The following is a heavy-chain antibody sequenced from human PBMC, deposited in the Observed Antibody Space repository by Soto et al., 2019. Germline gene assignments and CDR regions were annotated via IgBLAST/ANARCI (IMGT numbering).Heavy chain of an antibody. CDR3: AKDAYNWIDY. V-gene: IGHV3-30*18. J-gene: IGHJ4*02. Sequence: QVQLVESGGGVVQPGRSLRLSCAASGFTFSSYGMHWVRQAPGKGLEWVAVISYDGSNKYYADSVKGRFTISRDNSKNTLYLQMNSLRAEDTAVYYCAKDAYNWIDYWGQGTLVTVSS. CDR2: ISYDGSNK. CDR1: GFTFSSYG. D-gene: IGHD1-20*01.